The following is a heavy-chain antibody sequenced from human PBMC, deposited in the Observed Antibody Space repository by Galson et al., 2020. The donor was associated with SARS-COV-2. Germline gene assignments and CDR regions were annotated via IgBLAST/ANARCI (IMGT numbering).Heavy chain of an antibody. J-gene: IGHJ2*01. CDR3: ARDEHYDSSGYYSFWYFDL. CDR2: ISSSSSTI. CDR1: GFTFSSYS. V-gene: IGHV3-48*01. D-gene: IGHD3-22*01. Sequence: GGSLRLSCAASGFTFSSYSMNWVRQAPGKGLEWVSYISSSSSTIYYADSVKGRFTISRDNAKNSLYLQMNSLRAEDTAVYYCARDEHYDSSGYYSFWYFDLWGRGTLVTVSS.